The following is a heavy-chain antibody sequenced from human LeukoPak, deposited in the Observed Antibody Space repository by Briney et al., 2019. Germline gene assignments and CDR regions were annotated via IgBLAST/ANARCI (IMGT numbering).Heavy chain of an antibody. Sequence: SQTLSLTCTVSGGSISSGSYYWRWIRQPAGKGLEWIGRIYTSGSTNYNPSLKSRVTISVDTSKNQFSLKLSSVTAADTAVYYCARSAGWFGSWEWFDPWGQGTLVTVSS. CDR2: IYTSGST. D-gene: IGHD3-10*01. J-gene: IGHJ5*02. CDR1: GGSISSGSYY. CDR3: ARSAGWFGSWEWFDP. V-gene: IGHV4-61*02.